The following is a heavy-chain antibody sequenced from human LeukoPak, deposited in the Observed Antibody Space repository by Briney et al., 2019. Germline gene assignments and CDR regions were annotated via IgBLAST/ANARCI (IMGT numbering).Heavy chain of an antibody. V-gene: IGHV3-15*01. CDR1: GFTFTNAW. CDR2: IKSKTDGGTT. J-gene: IGHJ4*02. CDR3: STIAAAGHFDY. Sequence: GGSLRLSCAASGFTFTNAWMSWVRQAPGKGLEWVGRIKSKTDGGTTDCAAPVKGRFTISRDDSKNTLYLLMNSLKTEDTAVYYCSTIAAAGHFDYWGQGTLVTVSS. D-gene: IGHD6-13*01.